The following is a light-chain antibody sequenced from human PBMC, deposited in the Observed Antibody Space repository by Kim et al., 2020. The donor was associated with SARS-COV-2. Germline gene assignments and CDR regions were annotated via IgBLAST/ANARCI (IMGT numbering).Light chain of an antibody. CDR1: QSISSY. Sequence: SVGDRVTITCRASQSISSYLNWYQQTPGKAPKLLVYAASSLQSGVPSRFSGSGSGTDFTLTISSLQPEDFATYYCQQSYSTPPWTFGQGTKVDIK. CDR3: QQSYSTPPWT. CDR2: AAS. V-gene: IGKV1-39*01. J-gene: IGKJ1*01.